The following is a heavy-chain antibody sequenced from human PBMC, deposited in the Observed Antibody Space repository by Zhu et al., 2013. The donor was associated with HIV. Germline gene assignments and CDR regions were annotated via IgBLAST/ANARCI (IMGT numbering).Heavy chain of an antibody. CDR2: INPSGGST. J-gene: IGHJ6*02. D-gene: IGHD2-15*01. CDR3: ARDYEYFPNLVVVVAAYYYYGMDV. V-gene: IGHV1-46*01. Sequence: QVQLVQSGAEVKKPGASVKVSCKASGYTFTSYYMHWVRQAPGQGLEWMGIINPSGGSTSYAQKFQGRVTMTRDTSTSTVYMELSSLRSEDTAVYYCARDYEYFPNLVVVVAAYYYYGMDVWGQGTTVTVS. CDR1: GYTFTSYY.